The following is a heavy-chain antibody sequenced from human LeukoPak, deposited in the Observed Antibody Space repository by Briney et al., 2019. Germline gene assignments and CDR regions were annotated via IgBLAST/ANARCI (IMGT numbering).Heavy chain of an antibody. V-gene: IGHV4-4*07. Sequence: SATLSLPCSASGGSTSSYYWSWIRQPAGKGLESIGRIYSSGGTNYNPSLRSRVTMSVDTSKNQFSLKLTSVTAADTAVYYCARGPYYDSSKISAFDIWGQGTMVTVSS. J-gene: IGHJ3*02. CDR1: GGSTSSYY. CDR3: ARGPYYDSSKISAFDI. D-gene: IGHD3-22*01. CDR2: IYSSGGT.